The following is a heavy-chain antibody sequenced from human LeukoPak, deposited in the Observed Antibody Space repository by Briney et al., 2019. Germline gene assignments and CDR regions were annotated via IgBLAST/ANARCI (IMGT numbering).Heavy chain of an antibody. CDR3: ARVPHYYGSGSYSYQDAFDI. D-gene: IGHD3-10*01. J-gene: IGHJ3*02. V-gene: IGHV4-4*07. Sequence: SETLSLTCTVSGGSISSYYWSWIRQPAGKGLEWIWRIYTSGSTNYNPSLKSRVSMSVDTSKNQFSLKLSSVTAADTAVYYCARVPHYYGSGSYSYQDAFDIWGQGTMVTVSS. CDR1: GGSISSYY. CDR2: IYTSGST.